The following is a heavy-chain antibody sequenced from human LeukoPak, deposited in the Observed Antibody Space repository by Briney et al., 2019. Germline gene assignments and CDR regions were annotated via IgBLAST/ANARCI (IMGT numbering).Heavy chain of an antibody. V-gene: IGHV3-48*03. D-gene: IGHD3-16*01. CDR2: ISTSGNTI. Sequence: GGSLRLSCAASGFTFPNYEMHWGRQAPGKGLEWVSYISTSGNTIYYADSVKGRFTTSRDNAKNSLYLQMNSLKAEDTAVYYCARGFGPTYWGQGTLVTVSS. J-gene: IGHJ4*02. CDR3: ARGFGPTY. CDR1: GFTFPNYE.